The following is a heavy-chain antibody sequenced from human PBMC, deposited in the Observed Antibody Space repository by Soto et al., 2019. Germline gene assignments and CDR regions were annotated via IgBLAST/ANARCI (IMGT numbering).Heavy chain of an antibody. CDR2: ISGGSGDST. V-gene: IGHV3-23*01. CDR3: AKNQPSWATRAAFDY. CDR1: GFTFSNYA. J-gene: IGHJ4*02. Sequence: GGSLRLSCAASGFTFSNYAMDWVRQAPGKGLEWVSGISGGSGDSTFYADSVKGRFTISRDNSKNTLHLQMNSLRTEDTAVYYCAKNQPSWATRAAFDYWGQGTLVTVSS. D-gene: IGHD2-2*01.